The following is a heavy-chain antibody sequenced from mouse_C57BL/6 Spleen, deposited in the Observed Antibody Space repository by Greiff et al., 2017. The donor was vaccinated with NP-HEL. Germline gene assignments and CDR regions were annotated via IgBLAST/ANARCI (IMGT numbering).Heavy chain of an antibody. J-gene: IGHJ4*01. CDR3: ARHGGNYYYAMDY. V-gene: IGHV1-4*01. D-gene: IGHD2-1*01. CDR2: INPSSGYT. CDR1: GYTFTSYT. Sequence: QVQLQQSGAELARPGASVKMSCKASGYTFTSYTMHWVKQRPGQGLEWIGYINPSSGYTKYNQKFKDKATLTADKSSSTAYMQLSSLTSEDSAVYYCARHGGNYYYAMDYWGQGTSVTVSS.